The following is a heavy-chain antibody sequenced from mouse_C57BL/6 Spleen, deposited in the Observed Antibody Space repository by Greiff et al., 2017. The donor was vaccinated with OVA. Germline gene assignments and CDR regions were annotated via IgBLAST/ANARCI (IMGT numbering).Heavy chain of an antibody. J-gene: IGHJ2*01. Sequence: QVQLQQPGTELVKPGASVKLSCKASGYTFTSYWMHWVKQRPGQGLEWIGNINPSNGGTNYNEKFKSKATLTVDKSSSTAYMQLSSLTSEDSAVYYCARWATVVATRNYFDYWGQGTTLTVSS. V-gene: IGHV1-53*01. CDR2: INPSNGGT. CDR1: GYTFTSYW. CDR3: ARWATVVATRNYFDY. D-gene: IGHD1-1*01.